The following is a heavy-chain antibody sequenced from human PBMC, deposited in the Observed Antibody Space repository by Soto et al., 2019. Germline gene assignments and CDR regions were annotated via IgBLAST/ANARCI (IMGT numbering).Heavy chain of an antibody. J-gene: IGHJ5*02. D-gene: IGHD3-3*01. CDR1: GGSFGGYY. Sequence: QVQLQQWGAGLLKPSETLSLTCAVYGGSFGGYYWHWIRQPPGKGLEWIGEFNLSGSPKYNPSLKGRVTISLDTSKNQYSLKLSSVTAADTAVYYCARGEFPGVAADVWFDPWGQGTLVTVSS. CDR2: FNLSGSP. CDR3: ARGEFPGVAADVWFDP. V-gene: IGHV4-34*01.